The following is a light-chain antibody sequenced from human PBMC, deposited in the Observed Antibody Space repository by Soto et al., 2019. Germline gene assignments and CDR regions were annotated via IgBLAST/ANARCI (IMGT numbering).Light chain of an antibody. V-gene: IGKV3-20*01. CDR2: GAS. CDR1: QSVRSN. J-gene: IGKJ1*01. Sequence: EIVLTQSPGTLSVSPGERVTLSCRASQSVRSNLAWYQQKPGQAPRLLIYGASNRATGIPDRFSGSGSGTDFTLTISRLEPEDFAVYYCQQYGSSGTFGQGTKV. CDR3: QQYGSSGT.